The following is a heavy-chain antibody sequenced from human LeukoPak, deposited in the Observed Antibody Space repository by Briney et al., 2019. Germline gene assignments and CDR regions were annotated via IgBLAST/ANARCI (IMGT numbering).Heavy chain of an antibody. D-gene: IGHD3-10*01. J-gene: IGHJ6*03. CDR3: ARGVAYYYGSGSYFRPKEEYYYYMDV. CDR2: INHSGST. V-gene: IGHV4-34*01. Sequence: SETLSLTCTVSGGSISSYYWSWIRQPPGKGLEWIGEINHSGSTNYNPSLKSRVTISVDTSKNQFSLKLSSVTAADTAVYYCARGVAYYYGSGSYFRPKEEYYYYMDVWGKGTTVTVSS. CDR1: GGSISSYY.